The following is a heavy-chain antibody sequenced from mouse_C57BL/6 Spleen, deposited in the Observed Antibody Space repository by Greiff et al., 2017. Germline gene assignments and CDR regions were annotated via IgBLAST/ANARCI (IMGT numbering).Heavy chain of an antibody. CDR1: GFTFSDYG. D-gene: IGHD2-13*01. CDR3: AMTGYFDY. CDR2: ISSGSSTI. J-gene: IGHJ2*01. V-gene: IGHV5-17*01. Sequence: EVKRVESGGGLVKPGGSLKLSCAASGFTFSDYGMHWVRQVPEKGLEWVAYISSGSSTIYYADTVKGRFTISRDNAKNTLFLQMTSLRSEDTAMYYCAMTGYFDYWGQGTTLTVSS.